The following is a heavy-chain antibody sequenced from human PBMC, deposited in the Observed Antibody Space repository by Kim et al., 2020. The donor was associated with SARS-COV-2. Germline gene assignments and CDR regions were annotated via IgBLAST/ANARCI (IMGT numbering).Heavy chain of an antibody. CDR2: IT. Sequence: ITYYADYVKGRFTISRDNSKDILYLQMNSLRAEDTALYFCTRGTVSAWYDFWGQGTLVTVSS. J-gene: IGHJ5*01. CDR3: TRGTVSAWYDF. D-gene: IGHD2-2*01. V-gene: IGHV3-23*05.